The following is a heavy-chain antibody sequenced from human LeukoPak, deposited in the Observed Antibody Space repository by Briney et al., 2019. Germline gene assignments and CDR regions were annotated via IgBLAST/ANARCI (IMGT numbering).Heavy chain of an antibody. Sequence: PGGSLRLSCAGSGFTFSNYWMSWVRQAPGKGLEWVASIKQDESEKYYVDSVKGRFTISRDNAKNSLFLQMNSLRAEDTAVYYCATVVGSMVRYWGQGTLVTVSS. J-gene: IGHJ4*02. CDR1: GFTFSNYW. V-gene: IGHV3-7*03. CDR2: IKQDESEK. CDR3: ATVVGSMVRY. D-gene: IGHD3-10*01.